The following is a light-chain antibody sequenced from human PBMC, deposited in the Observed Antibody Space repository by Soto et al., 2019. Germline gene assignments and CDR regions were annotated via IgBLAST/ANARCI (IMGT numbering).Light chain of an antibody. CDR2: GVN. CDR1: SSDVGGYNY. V-gene: IGLV2-8*01. Sequence: QSALTQPPSASGSPGQSVAISCTGTSSDVGGYNYVSWYQQHPGKAPKLMIYGVNKRPSGVPDRFSGSKSGNTASLTVSGLQAEDEADYYCASWDDSLNGLVIGGGTKLTVL. J-gene: IGLJ3*02. CDR3: ASWDDSLNGLV.